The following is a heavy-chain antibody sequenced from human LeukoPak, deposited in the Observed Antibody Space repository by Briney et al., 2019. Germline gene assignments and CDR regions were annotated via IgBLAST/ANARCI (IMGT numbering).Heavy chain of an antibody. V-gene: IGHV3-74*01. CDR2: IRGDGIVT. Sequence: GSLRLSCVASEFTFSNYWIHWVRQAPGKGLVWVSRIRGDGIVTTYADSVEGRFTVSRDNAKNTVHLQMNSLRDDDTAVYYCARASPADFNLWGRGTLVTVSS. CDR1: EFTFSNYW. J-gene: IGHJ2*01. CDR3: ARASPADFNL.